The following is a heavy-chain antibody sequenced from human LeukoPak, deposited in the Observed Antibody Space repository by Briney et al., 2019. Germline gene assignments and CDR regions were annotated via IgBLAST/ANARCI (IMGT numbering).Heavy chain of an antibody. Sequence: ASVKVSCKASGYTFTSYDINWVRQATGQGLEWMGWMNPNSGNTGYAQKFQGRVTMTRNTSISTAYMELSSLRSEDTAVYYCARGDGLRILEWLLEDYYYYYYMDVWGKGTTVTVSS. CDR1: GYTFTSYD. V-gene: IGHV1-8*01. CDR3: ARGDGLRILEWLLEDYYYYYYMDV. D-gene: IGHD3-3*01. CDR2: MNPNSGNT. J-gene: IGHJ6*03.